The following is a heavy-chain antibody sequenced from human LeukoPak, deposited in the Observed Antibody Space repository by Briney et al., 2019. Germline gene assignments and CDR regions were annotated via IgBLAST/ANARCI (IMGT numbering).Heavy chain of an antibody. V-gene: IGHV3-7*01. CDR1: GFRFSSFW. CDR2: IKQDGSAK. Sequence: GGSLRLSCAASGFRFSSFWMSWFRQAPGKGLEWVAHIKQDGSAKHYVDSVKGRCTISRDNARNSVFLQMNSLRAEDTAVYYCATGVATINDHWGQGTLVTVSS. D-gene: IGHD5-12*01. J-gene: IGHJ5*02. CDR3: ATGVATINDH.